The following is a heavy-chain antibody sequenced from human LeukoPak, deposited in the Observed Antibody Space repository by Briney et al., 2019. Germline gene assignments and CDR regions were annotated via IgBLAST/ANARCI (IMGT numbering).Heavy chain of an antibody. D-gene: IGHD2-2*01. CDR1: GGSINSSSYY. J-gene: IGHJ6*03. V-gene: IGHV4-39*07. Sequence: SETLSLTCTVSGGSINSSSYYWGWIRQPPGKGLEWIGSIYYSGSTYYNPSLKSRLTISVDTSKNQFSLKLSSVTAADTAVYYCARVVVVPAAIGYYYYYMDVWGKGTTVTVSS. CDR2: IYYSGST. CDR3: ARVVVVPAAIGYYYYYMDV.